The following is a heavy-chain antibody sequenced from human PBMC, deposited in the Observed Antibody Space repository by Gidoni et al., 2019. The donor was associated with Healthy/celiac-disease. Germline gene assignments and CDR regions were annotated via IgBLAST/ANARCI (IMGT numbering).Heavy chain of an antibody. Sequence: EVQLVESGGGLVKPGGSLSLSCAASGFTFSSYSMNWVRQAPGKGLEWVSSISSSSSYIYYADSVKGRFTISRDNAKNSLYLQMNSLRAEDTAVYYCARDGGYSGYDFRHFQHWGQGTLVTVSS. V-gene: IGHV3-21*01. CDR1: GFTFSSYS. D-gene: IGHD5-12*01. CDR3: ARDGGYSGYDFRHFQH. CDR2: ISSSSSYI. J-gene: IGHJ1*01.